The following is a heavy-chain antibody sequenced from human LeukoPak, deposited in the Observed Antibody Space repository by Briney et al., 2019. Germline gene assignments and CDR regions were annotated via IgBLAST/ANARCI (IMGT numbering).Heavy chain of an antibody. Sequence: GASVTVSCKASGFTFSSHFMHWGRQAPGQGLEWIGMINPNGDYTTYAQTFRGRLTMTRDTSTSTVYMELSSLTSEDTAVFYCARDRGTFGADYWAQGTLVTVSS. CDR2: INPNGDYT. J-gene: IGHJ4*02. V-gene: IGHV1-46*01. CDR1: GFTFSSHF. CDR3: ARDRGTFGADY. D-gene: IGHD2/OR15-2a*01.